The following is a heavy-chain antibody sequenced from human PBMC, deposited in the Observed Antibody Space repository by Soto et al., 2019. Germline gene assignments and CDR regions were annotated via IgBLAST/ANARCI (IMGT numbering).Heavy chain of an antibody. V-gene: IGHV1-69*02. CDR1: GGTFSSYT. D-gene: IGHD3-16*01. CDR2: IIPILGIA. J-gene: IGHJ4*02. CDR3: ATPFGCDYFDY. Sequence: QVQLVQSGAEVKKPGSSVKVSCKASGGTFSSYTISWVRQAPGQGLEWMGRIIPILGIANYAQKFQGRVTITADKSTSTAYMELSSMSSEDTDVYYCATPFGCDYFDYWCQGTMVTVSS.